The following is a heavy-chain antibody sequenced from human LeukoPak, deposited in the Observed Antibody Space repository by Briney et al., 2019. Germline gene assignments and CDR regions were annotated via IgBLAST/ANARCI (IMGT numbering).Heavy chain of an antibody. D-gene: IGHD1-1*01. Sequence: PGGSLRLSCAASGFTLATYSMNWVRQAPGKGLEWVSSISSSSAYIYYADSVKGRFTISRDNAKESLFLQMNSLRPEDTALYYCASLKIRRIGSAFDIWGQGTMVTVSS. J-gene: IGHJ3*02. CDR3: ASLKIRRIGSAFDI. V-gene: IGHV3-21*01. CDR1: GFTLATYS. CDR2: ISSSSAYI.